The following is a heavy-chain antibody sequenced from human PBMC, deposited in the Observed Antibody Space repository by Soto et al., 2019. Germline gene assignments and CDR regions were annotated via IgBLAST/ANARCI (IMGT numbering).Heavy chain of an antibody. V-gene: IGHV3-74*01. CDR2: LNGDGTST. J-gene: IGHJ4*02. D-gene: IGHD4-17*01. CDR3: ARATVTRTLDY. CDR1: GFTFSNYW. Sequence: EVQLVESGGDLVQPGGSLRLSCSASGFTFSNYWIHWVHHAPGKGLVYVSRLNGDGTSTNYADSVKGRFTISRDNAKNTVYLEMHSLRVEDTAVYYCARATVTRTLDYWGQGTQVTVSS.